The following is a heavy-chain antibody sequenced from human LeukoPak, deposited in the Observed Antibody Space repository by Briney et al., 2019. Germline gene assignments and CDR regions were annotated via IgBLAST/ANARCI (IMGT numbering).Heavy chain of an antibody. CDR3: ASFDSSGYFADAFDI. CDR2: IYSGGST. CDR1: GFTVSSNY. J-gene: IGHJ3*02. V-gene: IGHV3-53*04. D-gene: IGHD3-22*01. Sequence: PGGSLRLSCAASGFTVSSNYMSWVRQAPGKGLEWVSVIYSGGSTYYADSVKGRFTISRHDSKNTLYLHMNSLRAEDTAVYYCASFDSSGYFADAFDIWGQGTMVTVSS.